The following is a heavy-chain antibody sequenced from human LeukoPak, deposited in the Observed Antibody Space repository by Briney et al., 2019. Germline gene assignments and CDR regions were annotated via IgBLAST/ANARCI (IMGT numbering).Heavy chain of an antibody. CDR3: ATRGWRWLQHFDY. J-gene: IGHJ4*02. Sequence: SETLSLTCAVYGGSFSGYYWSWIPQPPGKGLEWIGEINHSGSTNYNPSLKSRVTISVDTSKNQFSLKLSSVTAADTAVYYCATRGWRWLQHFDYWGQGTLVTVSS. CDR1: GGSFSGYY. D-gene: IGHD5-24*01. CDR2: INHSGST. V-gene: IGHV4-34*01.